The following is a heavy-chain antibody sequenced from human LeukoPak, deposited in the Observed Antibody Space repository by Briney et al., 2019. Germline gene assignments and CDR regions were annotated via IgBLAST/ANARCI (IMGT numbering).Heavy chain of an antibody. CDR3: AREPRRRIALAGTSDAFDI. D-gene: IGHD6-19*01. CDR1: GFTFSSYE. V-gene: IGHV3-48*03. J-gene: IGHJ3*02. Sequence: GGSLRLSCAASGFTFSSYEMNWVRLAPGKGLEWVSYISSSGSTIYYADSVKGRFTISRDNAKNSLYLQMNSLRAEDTAVYYCAREPRRRIALAGTSDAFDIWGQGTMVTVSS. CDR2: ISSSGSTI.